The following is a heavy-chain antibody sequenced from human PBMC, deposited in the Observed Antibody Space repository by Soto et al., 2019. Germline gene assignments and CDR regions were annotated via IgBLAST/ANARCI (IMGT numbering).Heavy chain of an antibody. J-gene: IGHJ6*03. CDR2: IIPILGIA. CDR3: ARDYSSSPPWYYYYMDV. V-gene: IGHV1-69*02. Sequence: KVSCKASGGTFSSYTISWVRQAPGQGLEWMGRIIPILGIANYAQKFQGRVTITADKSTSTAYMELSSLRSEDTAVYYCARDYSSSPPWYYYYMDVWGKGTTVTVSS. D-gene: IGHD6-6*01. CDR1: GGTFSSYT.